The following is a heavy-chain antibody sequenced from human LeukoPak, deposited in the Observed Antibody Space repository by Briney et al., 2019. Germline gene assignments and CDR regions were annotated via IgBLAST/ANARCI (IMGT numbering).Heavy chain of an antibody. CDR2: IWYDGSNK. J-gene: IGHJ4*02. D-gene: IGHD3-3*01. V-gene: IGHV3-33*08. CDR1: GFTFRTYG. Sequence: GRSLRLSCAASGFTFRTYGMHWVRQAPGKGLEWVAVIWYDGSNKYYADSVRGRFTISRDNFKNTLYLQMNSLRAEDTAVYYCARDLEIGSSSYYFDYWGQGTLVTVSS. CDR3: ARDLEIGSSSYYFDY.